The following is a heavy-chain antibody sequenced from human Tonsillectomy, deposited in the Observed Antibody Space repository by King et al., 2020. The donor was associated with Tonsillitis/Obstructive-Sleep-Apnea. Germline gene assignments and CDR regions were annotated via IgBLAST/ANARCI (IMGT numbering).Heavy chain of an antibody. J-gene: IGHJ3*02. CDR1: GFAFSSYT. D-gene: IGHD4-17*01. CDR2: ISYDGSKT. V-gene: IGHV3-30*04. Sequence: QLVQSGGGVVQPGRSLRLSCAASGFAFSSYTMHWVRQAPGKGLEWVAVISYDGSKTYFADSVKGRFTIARDNSKNTLYLHMNTLRPDDTTVYYCASALYGDYPWNSFDIWGQGTMVTVSS. CDR3: ASALYGDYPWNSFDI.